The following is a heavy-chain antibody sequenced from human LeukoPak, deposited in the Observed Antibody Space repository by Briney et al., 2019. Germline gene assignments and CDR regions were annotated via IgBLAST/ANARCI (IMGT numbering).Heavy chain of an antibody. CDR2: IKEDGSEK. CDR3: AREGIFRAFDI. CDR1: GFTFSRYW. J-gene: IGHJ3*02. V-gene: IGHV3-7*01. D-gene: IGHD3-3*01. Sequence: GGSLRLSCGASGFTFSRYWMTWFRQAPGKGLEWVANIKEDGSEKYYVASVRGQFTISRDNAKNSLYLQMNSLRAEDTAVYYCAREGIFRAFDIWGQGTMVTVSS.